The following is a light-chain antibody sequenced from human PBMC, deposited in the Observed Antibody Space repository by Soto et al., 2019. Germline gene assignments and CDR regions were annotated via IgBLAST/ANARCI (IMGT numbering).Light chain of an antibody. CDR3: QEYNSYSGT. V-gene: IGKV1-5*01. CDR2: DVS. Sequence: GDRVIITCRASQNVERWLAWYQQKPGKAPKLLISDVSRLESGVPSRFGGSGSGTEFTLSISSLQPDDFAIYYCQEYNSYSGTFGPGTKVDI. J-gene: IGKJ1*01. CDR1: QNVERW.